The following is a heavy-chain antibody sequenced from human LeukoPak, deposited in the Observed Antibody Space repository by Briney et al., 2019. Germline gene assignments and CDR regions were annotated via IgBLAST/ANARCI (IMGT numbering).Heavy chain of an antibody. V-gene: IGHV3-21*01. D-gene: IGHD5-24*01. CDR2: ISSSSSYI. Sequence: GGSLRLSCAASGFTFSTYWMAWVRQAPGKGLEWVSSISSSSSYIYYADSVKGRFTISRDNAKNSLYLQMNSLRAEDTAVYYCASRSDGDAFDIWGQGTMVTVSS. J-gene: IGHJ3*02. CDR1: GFTFSTYW. CDR3: ASRSDGDAFDI.